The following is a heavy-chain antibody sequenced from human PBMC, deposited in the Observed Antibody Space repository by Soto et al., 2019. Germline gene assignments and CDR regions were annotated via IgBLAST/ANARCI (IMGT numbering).Heavy chain of an antibody. Sequence: GSLRLSCAASGFTFSSYSMNWVRQAPGKGLEWVSYISSSSSTIYYADSVKGRFTISRDNTKNTMYLQMNSLRVEDTAMYHCVRSDWFDPWGHGTLVTVSS. CDR1: GFTFSSYS. J-gene: IGHJ5*02. CDR3: VRSDWFDP. V-gene: IGHV3-48*04. CDR2: ISSSSSTI.